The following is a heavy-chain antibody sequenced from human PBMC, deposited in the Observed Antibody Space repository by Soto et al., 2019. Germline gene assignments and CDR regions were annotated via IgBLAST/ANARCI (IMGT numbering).Heavy chain of an antibody. CDR1: GATIGDYA. D-gene: IGHD3-10*01. CDR3: TRDGDYYVSGTYGYFDS. CDR2: IKGKAYGGTT. Sequence: GSLCLSCTAAGATIGDYARSWVRQAPGKGLDWVGFIKGKAYGGTTEYAASVEGRFTISRDDSKSIAYLQMSSLKTDDTAVYYCTRDGDYYVSGTYGYFDSWGQGTLVTVSS. J-gene: IGHJ4*02. V-gene: IGHV3-49*04.